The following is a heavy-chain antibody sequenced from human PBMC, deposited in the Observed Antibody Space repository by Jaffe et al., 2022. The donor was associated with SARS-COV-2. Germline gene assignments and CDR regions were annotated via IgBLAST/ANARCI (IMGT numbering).Heavy chain of an antibody. Sequence: QVQLQESGPGLVKPSQTLSLTCTVSGGSISSGSYSWSWVRQPAGEGLEWIGHIYTSGGTNYNPSLKSRVTISVDTSNNQFSLKLSSVTAADTAVYYCARAEVFNHYYGMDVWGLGTTVTVSS. CDR3: ARAEVFNHYYGMDV. J-gene: IGHJ6*02. D-gene: IGHD2-21*01. CDR2: IYTSGGT. V-gene: IGHV4-61*02. CDR1: GGSISSGSYS.